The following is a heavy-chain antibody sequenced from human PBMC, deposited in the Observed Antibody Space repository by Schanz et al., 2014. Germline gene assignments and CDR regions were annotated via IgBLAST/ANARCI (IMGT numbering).Heavy chain of an antibody. CDR1: GGSISGHY. CDR2: FYYSGST. CDR3: ARRRRGYGLDV. V-gene: IGHV4-59*08. J-gene: IGHJ6*02. Sequence: QVHLQESGPGLVKPSETLSLTCTVSGGSISGHYWSWIRQPPGKGLEWIGYFYYSGSTNYNPSLKRRATMSTDTPENQFPVRLKSVPAADTAVYYCARRRRGYGLDVWGQGTTVTVSS.